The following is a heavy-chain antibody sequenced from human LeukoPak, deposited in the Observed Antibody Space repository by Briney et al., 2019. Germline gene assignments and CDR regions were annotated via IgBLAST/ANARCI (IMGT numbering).Heavy chain of an antibody. CDR2: IRSKAYGGTT. Sequence: GGSLRLSCTASGFTFGDYAMSWVRQAPGKGLEWVGFIRSKAYGGTTEYAASVKGRFTISRDDSKSIAYLQMNSLKTEDTAVYYCTRDRGEGYYYMDVWGKGTTVTISS. CDR1: GFTFGDYA. D-gene: IGHD3-10*01. V-gene: IGHV3-49*04. CDR3: TRDRGEGYYYMDV. J-gene: IGHJ6*03.